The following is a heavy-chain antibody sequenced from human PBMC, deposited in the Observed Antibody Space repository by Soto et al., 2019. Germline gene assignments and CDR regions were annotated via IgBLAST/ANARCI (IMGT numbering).Heavy chain of an antibody. CDR1: GFSLSNARMG. D-gene: IGHD3-3*01. CDR2: IFSNDEK. J-gene: IGHJ4*02. Sequence: GSGPTLVNPTETLTLTCTVSGFSLSNARMGVSWIRQPPGKALEWLAHIFSNDEKSYSTSLKSRLTISKDTSKSQVVLTMTNMDPVDTATYYCARIKDGTYYDFWSGYSIDYWGQGTLVTVSS. CDR3: ARIKDGTYYDFWSGYSIDY. V-gene: IGHV2-26*01.